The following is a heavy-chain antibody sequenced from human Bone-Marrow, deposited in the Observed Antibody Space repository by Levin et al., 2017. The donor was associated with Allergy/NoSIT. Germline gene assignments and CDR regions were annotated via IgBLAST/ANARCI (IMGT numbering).Heavy chain of an antibody. J-gene: IGHJ6*02. Sequence: ASVKVSCKAPADTFTGYYMNWVRQAPGQGLEWMGWINPNTGGTKYAQKFQGWVTMTRHTSITTVYMELSRLRPDDTAVYYCAREYFIGTTIVGMDVWGQGTTVIVSS. CDR1: ADTFTGYY. V-gene: IGHV1-2*04. CDR3: AREYFIGTTIVGMDV. D-gene: IGHD3-9*01. CDR2: INPNTGGT.